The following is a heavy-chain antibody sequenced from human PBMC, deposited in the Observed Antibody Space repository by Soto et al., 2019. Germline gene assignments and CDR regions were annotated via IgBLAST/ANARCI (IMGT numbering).Heavy chain of an antibody. CDR3: ARDESLVVPAATPFDY. J-gene: IGHJ4*02. D-gene: IGHD2-2*01. CDR2: INHSGST. V-gene: IGHV4-34*01. CDR1: GGSFSGYY. Sequence: TLSLTCAVYGGSFSGYYWSWIRQPPGKGLEWIGEINHSGSTNYNPSLKSRVTISVDTSKNQFSLKLGSVTAADTAVYYCARDESLVVPAATPFDYWGQGTLVTVSS.